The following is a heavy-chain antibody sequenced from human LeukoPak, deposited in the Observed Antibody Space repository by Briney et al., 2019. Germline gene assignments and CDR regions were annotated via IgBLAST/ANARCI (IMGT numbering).Heavy chain of an antibody. V-gene: IGHV4-39*01. D-gene: IGHD2-15*01. Sequence: SETLSLTCTVSGRSIGSSSYYWGWIRQPPGKGLEWVGSIYYSGRTYYHPSLKSRVTISVDTSKNQFSLKLSSVTAADTAVYYCARPIKFDCGGGSCYGVPADAFDIWGQGTMVTVSS. CDR2: IYYSGRT. CDR1: GRSIGSSSYY. J-gene: IGHJ3*02. CDR3: ARPIKFDCGGGSCYGVPADAFDI.